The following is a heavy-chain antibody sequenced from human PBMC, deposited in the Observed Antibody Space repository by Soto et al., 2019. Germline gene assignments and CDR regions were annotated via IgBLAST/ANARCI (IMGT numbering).Heavy chain of an antibody. CDR1: GFTFSSYA. Sequence: QVQLVESGGGVVQPGRSLRLSCAASGFTFSSYAMHWVRQAPGKGLEWVAVISYDGSNKYYADSVKGRFTISRDNSKNTVYLRMNCLIAEDRAVYYCGKVPVSSGMDVWGQGTTVTVSS. CDR3: GKVPVSSGMDV. CDR2: ISYDGSNK. D-gene: IGHD6-6*01. V-gene: IGHV3-30-3*01. J-gene: IGHJ6*02.